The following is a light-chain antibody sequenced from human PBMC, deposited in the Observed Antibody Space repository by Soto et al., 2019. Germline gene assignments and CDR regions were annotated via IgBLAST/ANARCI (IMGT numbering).Light chain of an antibody. CDR2: KVS. Sequence: DIQMTQSPSTLSASVGDTVTITCRASQSFSNWLAWYQQKPGKAPKFLIYKVSTLESGVPSRFSGSGSGRAFTVTFSTLATNDFRTDYCQHYNCYSWTVSQGNKVESK. CDR1: QSFSNW. V-gene: IGKV1-5*03. CDR3: QHYNCYSWT. J-gene: IGKJ1*01.